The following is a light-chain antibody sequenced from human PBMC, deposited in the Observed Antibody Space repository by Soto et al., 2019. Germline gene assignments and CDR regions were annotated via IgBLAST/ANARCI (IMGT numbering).Light chain of an antibody. CDR2: DAS. V-gene: IGKV1-33*01. CDR3: QQYESLPLT. J-gene: IGKJ5*01. Sequence: DMQMTQSPSSLSASVGGRVTITCQASQDINKNLIWYQQKPGKAPKLLIYDASDLETGVPSRFSGSGSGTGFTFTISSLQPEDFATYYCQQYESLPLTFGQGTRLENK. CDR1: QDINKN.